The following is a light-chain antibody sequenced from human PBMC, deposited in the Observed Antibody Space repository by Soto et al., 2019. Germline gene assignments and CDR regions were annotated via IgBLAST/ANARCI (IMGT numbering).Light chain of an antibody. CDR2: KAS. CDR1: QNINNW. CDR3: QHYNSYSEA. J-gene: IGKJ1*01. Sequence: DIQMTQSPSTLSASIGDRVTITCRASQNINNWLAWYQQKPGKAPKLLIYKASSLESGVPSRFSGSGSGTDFTLTISSLQPDDFATYYCQHYNSYSEAFGQGTKVDIK. V-gene: IGKV1-5*03.